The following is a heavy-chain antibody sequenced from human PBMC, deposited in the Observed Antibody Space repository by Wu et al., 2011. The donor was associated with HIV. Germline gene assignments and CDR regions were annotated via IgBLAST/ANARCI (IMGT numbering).Heavy chain of an antibody. J-gene: IGHJ5*02. D-gene: IGHD2-2*01. Sequence: QVQLVQSGAEVKKPGSSVKVSCKASGATFSSYAISWVRQAPGQGLEWMGRIIPIFGTANYAQKFQGRVTITADKSTSTAYMELSSLRSEDTAVYYCARGRAHIVVVPAAIDGWFDPWGQGTLVTVSS. CDR3: ARGRAHIVVVPAAIDGWFDP. CDR1: GATFSSYA. V-gene: IGHV1-69*14. CDR2: IIPIFGTA.